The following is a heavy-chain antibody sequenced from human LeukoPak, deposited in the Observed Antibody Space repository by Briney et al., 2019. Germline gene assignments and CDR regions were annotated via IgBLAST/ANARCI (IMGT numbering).Heavy chain of an antibody. V-gene: IGHV4-38-2*01. J-gene: IGHJ3*02. CDR3: ARPGSGSYVDAFAI. D-gene: IGHD1-26*01. CDR1: GNSISSGYY. Sequence: SETLSLTCAVSGNSISSGYYWGWIRQPPGRGLEWIGNIYHSGSTYYTPSLKSRVTLSVDTSKNQFSLKVSSVTAADTAVYYCARPGSGSYVDAFAIWGQGTMVTVSS. CDR2: IYHSGST.